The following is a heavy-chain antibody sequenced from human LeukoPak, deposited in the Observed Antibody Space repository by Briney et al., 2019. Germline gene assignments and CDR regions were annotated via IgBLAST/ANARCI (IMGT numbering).Heavy chain of an antibody. CDR2: IWFDGSNK. Sequence: GGSLRLSCAASGFIFSNDAMHWVRQAPGKGLEWVAFIWFDGSNKHYADSVKGRFTISRDNSEDTLYLQMNSLRAEDTAVYYCAREIVWNYVGYYYYYYGMDVWGQGTTVTVSS. V-gene: IGHV3-33*01. CDR1: GFIFSNDA. J-gene: IGHJ6*02. CDR3: AREIVWNYVGYYYYYYGMDV. D-gene: IGHD1-7*01.